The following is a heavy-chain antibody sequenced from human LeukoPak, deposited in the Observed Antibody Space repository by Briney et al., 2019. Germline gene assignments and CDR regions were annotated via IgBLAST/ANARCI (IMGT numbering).Heavy chain of an antibody. CDR2: ISSSGNYI. J-gene: IGHJ3*02. Sequence: PGGSLRLSCAASGITFSSYSMNCVRQAPGKGLEWVSSISSSGNYISYADSVKGRFTISRDNAKNSLSLQMNSLRAEDAAVFYCPRSGYFDIWGQGRMATVSS. V-gene: IGHV3-21*01. D-gene: IGHD2-15*01. CDR1: GITFSSYS. CDR3: PRSGYFDI.